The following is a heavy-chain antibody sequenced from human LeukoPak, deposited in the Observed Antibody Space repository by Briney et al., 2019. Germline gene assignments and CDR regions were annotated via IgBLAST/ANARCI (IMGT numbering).Heavy chain of an antibody. CDR2: IIPIFGTA. CDR3: ARGGYDLPLWN. D-gene: IGHD5-12*01. Sequence: ASVKVSCTASGGTFSSYAISWVRQAPGQGLEWMGGIIPIFGTANYAQKFQGRVTITADESTSTAYMELSSLRSEDTAVYYCARGGYDLPLWNWGQGTLVTVSS. CDR1: GGTFSSYA. V-gene: IGHV1-69*13. J-gene: IGHJ4*02.